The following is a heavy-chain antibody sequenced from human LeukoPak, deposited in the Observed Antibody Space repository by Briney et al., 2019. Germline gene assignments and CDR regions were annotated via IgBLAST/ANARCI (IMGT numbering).Heavy chain of an antibody. CDR3: ARVNSGYDFNWFDP. J-gene: IGHJ5*02. D-gene: IGHD5-12*01. Sequence: ASVKVSCKASGGTFSSYAISWVRQAPGQGLEWMGRIIPILDIARYAQKFQGRVTITADKSTSTAYMELRSLRSDDTAVYYCARVNSGYDFNWFDPWGQGTLVTVSS. CDR1: GGTFSSYA. V-gene: IGHV1-69*04. CDR2: IIPILDIA.